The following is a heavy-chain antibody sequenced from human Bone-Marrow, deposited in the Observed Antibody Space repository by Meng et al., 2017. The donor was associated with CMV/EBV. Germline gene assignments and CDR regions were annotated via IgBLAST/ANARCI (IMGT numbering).Heavy chain of an antibody. CDR3: ARGKYSGGYYPLDY. D-gene: IGHD3-22*01. V-gene: IGHV4-34*01. Sequence: QGHLQQWGAGLLKASETLSLTCAVYGESFSPYYWTWIRQPPGKGLEWIGEINHSGSTNYNPSLKSRVTISVDTSKNQFSLKLTSVTAADSALYYCARGKYSGGYYPLDYWGQGTLVTVSS. J-gene: IGHJ4*02. CDR1: GESFSPYY. CDR2: INHSGST.